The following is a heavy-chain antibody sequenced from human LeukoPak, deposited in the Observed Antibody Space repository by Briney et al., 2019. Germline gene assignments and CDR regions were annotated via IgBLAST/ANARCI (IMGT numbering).Heavy chain of an antibody. CDR2: IYSGGST. Sequence: PGGSLRLSCAASGFTVSSNYMSWVRQAPGKGLEWVSVIYSGGSTYYADSVKGRFTISRDNSKNTLYLQMNSLRAEDTAVYYCARVADYYDSSGYYTPWGQGTLVTVSS. D-gene: IGHD3-22*01. CDR1: GFTVSSNY. CDR3: ARVADYYDSSGYYTP. J-gene: IGHJ5*02. V-gene: IGHV3-66*01.